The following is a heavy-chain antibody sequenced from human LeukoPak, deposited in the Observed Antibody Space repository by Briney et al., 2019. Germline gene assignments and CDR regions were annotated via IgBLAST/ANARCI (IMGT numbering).Heavy chain of an antibody. CDR1: GGTFSSYA. CDR3: ARGAYYDYVWGSYDY. D-gene: IGHD3-16*01. Sequence: SVKVSYKASGGTFSSYAISWVRQAPGQGLEWMGRIIPILGIANYAQKFQGRGTITADKSTSAAYMELSSLRPEDTAVYYCARGAYYDYVWGSYDYWGQGTLVTVSS. V-gene: IGHV1-69*04. J-gene: IGHJ4*02. CDR2: IIPILGIA.